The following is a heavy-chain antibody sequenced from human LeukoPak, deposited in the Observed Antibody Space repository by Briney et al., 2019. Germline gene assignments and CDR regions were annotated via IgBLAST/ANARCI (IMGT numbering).Heavy chain of an antibody. CDR1: GFTFNICA. Sequence: GGSLRLSCAASGFTFNICAMSWLRQAPGKGLEWVSSIGSTDIYYAYSVKGRFTVSRDNSKNTLYLQLNNLRAEDSAVYYCAKDATPGNAIWDYFGKWGQGTLVTVSS. CDR2: IGSTDI. D-gene: IGHD1-1*01. V-gene: IGHV3-23*01. J-gene: IGHJ4*02. CDR3: AKDATPGNAIWDYFGK.